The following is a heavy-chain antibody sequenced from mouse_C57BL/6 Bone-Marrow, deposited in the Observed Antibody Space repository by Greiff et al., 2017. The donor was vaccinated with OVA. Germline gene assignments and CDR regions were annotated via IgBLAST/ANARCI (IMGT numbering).Heavy chain of an antibody. CDR3: ANYYGYYYAMDD. CDR2: IYPGDGDT. D-gene: IGHD1-2*01. J-gene: IGHJ4*01. V-gene: IGHV1-82*01. Sequence: VQLVESGPELVKPGASVKISCKASGYAFSSSWMNWVKQRPGKGLEWIGRIYPGDGDTNYNGKFKGKATLTEDKSSSTAYMQLSSLTSEDSAVYFCANYYGYYYAMDDWGQGTSVTVSS. CDR1: GYAFSSSW.